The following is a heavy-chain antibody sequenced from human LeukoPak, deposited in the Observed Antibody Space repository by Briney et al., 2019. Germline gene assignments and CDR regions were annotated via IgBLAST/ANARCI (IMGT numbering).Heavy chain of an antibody. D-gene: IGHD2-21*01. Sequence: GGSLRLSCAASGFTFSSHTMAWVRQAPGKGLEWVSGISGSGGRTYYADSVKGRFTISRDNSKNTLYLQMNSLRAEDTAVYYCAKGNCGSECYYHLDYWGQGTLVTVSS. CDR3: AKGNCGSECYYHLDY. V-gene: IGHV3-23*01. CDR2: ISGSGGRT. J-gene: IGHJ4*02. CDR1: GFTFSSHT.